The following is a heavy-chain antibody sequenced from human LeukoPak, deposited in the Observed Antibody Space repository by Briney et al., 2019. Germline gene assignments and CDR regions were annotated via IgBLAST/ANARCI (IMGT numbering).Heavy chain of an antibody. CDR2: IIPIFGTA. J-gene: IGHJ4*02. CDR1: GGTFSSYA. CDR3: ARMLGAYYYDSSGTLFDF. V-gene: IGHV1-69*05. Sequence: SVTVSCKASGGTFSSYAISWVRQAPGQGLEWMGGIIPIFGTANYAQKFQGKVTITTDESTSTAYMELSSLRSEDTAVYYCARMLGAYYYDSSGTLFDFCSRGPLVTVSS. D-gene: IGHD3-22*01.